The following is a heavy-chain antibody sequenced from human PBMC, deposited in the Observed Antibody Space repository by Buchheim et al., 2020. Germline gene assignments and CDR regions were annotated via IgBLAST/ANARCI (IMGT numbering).Heavy chain of an antibody. Sequence: EVQLVESGGGLVQPGGSLRLSCAASGFTFSNYWMTWVRQAPGKGLEWVANIKQDGSEKYYVDSVKGRFTISRDNAKNSLYLQMNSLRAEDTAVYYCARAEGYYDSSGYSDYWGQGTL. J-gene: IGHJ4*02. V-gene: IGHV3-7*01. CDR2: IKQDGSEK. D-gene: IGHD3-22*01. CDR1: GFTFSNYW. CDR3: ARAEGYYDSSGYSDY.